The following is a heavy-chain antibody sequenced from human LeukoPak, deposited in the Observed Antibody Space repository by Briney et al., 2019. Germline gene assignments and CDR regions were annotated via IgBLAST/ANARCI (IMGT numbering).Heavy chain of an antibody. CDR2: ITGSSSYI. J-gene: IGHJ5*02. D-gene: IGHD2-21*02. CDR1: GFTFSTYY. CDR3: ARSMTAKTNWFDP. V-gene: IGHV3-21*01. Sequence: GGSLRLSCPASGFTFSTYYMNWVRQAPGKGLEWVSFITGSSSYIYYTDSVKGRFTISRDNAKNSLFLQMNSLRDEDTAVYYCARSMTAKTNWFDPWGQGTLVTVSS.